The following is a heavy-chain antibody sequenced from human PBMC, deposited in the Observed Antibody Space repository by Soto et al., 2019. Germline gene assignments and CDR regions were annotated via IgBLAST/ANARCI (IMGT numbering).Heavy chain of an antibody. V-gene: IGHV1-69*13. CDR3: ATDYYGSGSFGGMDV. J-gene: IGHJ6*02. CDR1: GGTFSSYA. D-gene: IGHD3-10*01. Sequence: SVKVSCKASGGTFSSYAISWVRQAPGQGLEWMGGIIPIFGTANYAQKFQGRVTITADESTSTAYMELSSLRSEDTAVYYCATDYYGSGSFGGMDVWGQGTTVTVSS. CDR2: IIPIFGTA.